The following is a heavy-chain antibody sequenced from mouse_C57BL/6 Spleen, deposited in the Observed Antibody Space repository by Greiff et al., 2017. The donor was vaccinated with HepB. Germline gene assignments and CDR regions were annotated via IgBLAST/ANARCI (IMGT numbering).Heavy chain of an antibody. CDR2: IYPGDGDT. J-gene: IGHJ4*01. V-gene: IGHV1-82*01. D-gene: IGHD2-1*01. CDR3: ARSGRYGNYVGAMDY. Sequence: VQLVESGPELVKPGASVKISCKASGYAFSSSWMNWVKQRPGKGLEWIGRIYPGDGDTNYNGKFKGKATLTADKSSSTAYMQLSSLTSEDSAVYFCARSGRYGNYVGAMDYWGQGTSVTVSS. CDR1: GYAFSSSW.